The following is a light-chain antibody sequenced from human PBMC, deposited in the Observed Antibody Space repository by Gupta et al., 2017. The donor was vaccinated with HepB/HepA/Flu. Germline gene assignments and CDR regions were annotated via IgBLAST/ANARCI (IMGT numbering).Light chain of an antibody. CDR1: QTVRSTH. CDR2: GTS. Sequence: ILLTQSPDTLALSPGQRATLSCRASQTVRSTHLAWYQHKPGQAPTLLIQGTSNRANDVPDRFSGSGSGTDFTLTSTRWETEDFAVYYWQQDNSSITFGGGTKVHVK. J-gene: IGKJ4*01. CDR3: QQDNSSIT. V-gene: IGKV3-20*01.